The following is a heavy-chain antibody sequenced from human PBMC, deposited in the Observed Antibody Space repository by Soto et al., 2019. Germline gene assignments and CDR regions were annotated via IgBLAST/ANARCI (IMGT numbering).Heavy chain of an antibody. CDR1: GFSLSTTGVG. V-gene: IGHV2-5*02. CDR3: AHKGGRGAGMDV. CDR2: IYWDDDY. D-gene: IGHD2-15*01. J-gene: IGHJ6*02. Sequence: QITLKESGPTLVKPTRTLTLTCTFSGFSLSTTGVGVGWIRQPPGKALEWLALIYWDDDYRYSASLKSRLTVTKDTAKNQVVLTMTNMDPVDTATYYCAHKGGRGAGMDVWGQGTTVTVSS.